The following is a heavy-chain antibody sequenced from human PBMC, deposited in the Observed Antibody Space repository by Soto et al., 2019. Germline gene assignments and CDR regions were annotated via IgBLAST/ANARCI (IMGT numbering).Heavy chain of an antibody. CDR3: AREPKQNYDSSPWNGGFDS. CDR1: VGSISSGDYY. J-gene: IGHJ4*02. V-gene: IGHV4-30-4*01. CDR2: IYYTGNN. D-gene: IGHD3-22*01. Sequence: SETLSLTCTVSVGSISSGDYYWTWIRQPPGKGLEWVGYIYYTGNNFYNPALKSRVAMSVDPSTNQFSLKLASVTDADTAVYFCAREPKQNYDSSPWNGGFDSWGPGTLVTVSS.